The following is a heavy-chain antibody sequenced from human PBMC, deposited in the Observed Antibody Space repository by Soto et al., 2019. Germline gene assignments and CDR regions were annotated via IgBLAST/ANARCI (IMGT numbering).Heavy chain of an antibody. V-gene: IGHV3-30*03. Sequence: LRLSCAASGFTFSSYAMHWVRQAPGKGLEWVAVISYDGSNKYYADSVKGRFTISRDNSKNTLYLQMNSLRAEDTAVYYCAIDVAAFAFDIWGQGTMVTVSS. D-gene: IGHD6-19*01. CDR3: AIDVAAFAFDI. CDR1: GFTFSSYA. CDR2: ISYDGSNK. J-gene: IGHJ3*02.